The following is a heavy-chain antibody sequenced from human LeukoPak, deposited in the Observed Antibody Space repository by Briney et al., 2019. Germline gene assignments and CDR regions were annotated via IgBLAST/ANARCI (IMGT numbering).Heavy chain of an antibody. CDR2: ISYDGSNK. V-gene: IGHV3-30*04. CDR3: ARYGFPIAVASAGYMDV. D-gene: IGHD6-19*01. J-gene: IGHJ6*03. Sequence: GGSLRLSWAASGFTFSSYAMHWGRQAPGKGLEWVAVISYDGSNKYYADSVKGRFTISRDNSKNTLYLQMNSLRAEDTAVYYCARYGFPIAVASAGYMDVWGKGTTVTVSS. CDR1: GFTFSSYA.